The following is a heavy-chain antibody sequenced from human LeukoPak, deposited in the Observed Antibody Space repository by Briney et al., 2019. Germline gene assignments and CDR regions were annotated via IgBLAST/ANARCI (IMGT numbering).Heavy chain of an antibody. V-gene: IGHV4-34*01. D-gene: IGHD3-3*01. J-gene: IGHJ5*02. Sequence: SETLSLTCAVYGGSFSGYYWSCIRQPPGKGLWWICEINHSVITNYNPSLKSRVTISVDTSKNTFSLKLSSVPAADKAVYYCARGLLNPKYYDFWSGYYPGGFETWGQGTLVTVSS. CDR3: ARGLLNPKYYDFWSGYYPGGFET. CDR2: INHSVIT. CDR1: GGSFSGYY.